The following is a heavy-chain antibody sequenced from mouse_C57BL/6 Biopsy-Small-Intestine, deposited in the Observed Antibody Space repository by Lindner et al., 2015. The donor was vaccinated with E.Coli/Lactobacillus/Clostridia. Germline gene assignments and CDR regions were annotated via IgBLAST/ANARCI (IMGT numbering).Heavy chain of an antibody. CDR2: IIPNFDTA. D-gene: IGHD2-1*01. Sequence: SVKVSCKASGGTFSSSAISWVRQAPGQGLEWMGGIIPNFDTADYAQKLQGRVTITADKATSTAYIELSSLRSEDTAVYYCATRVRVYYYGMDVWGQGTTVTVSS. V-gene: IGHV1-81*01. CDR1: GGTFSSSA. J-gene: IGHJ1*01. CDR3: ATRVRVYYYGMDV.